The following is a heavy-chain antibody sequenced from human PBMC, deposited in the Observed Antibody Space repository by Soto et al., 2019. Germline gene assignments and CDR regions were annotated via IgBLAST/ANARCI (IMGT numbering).Heavy chain of an antibody. CDR2: IIPIFGTA. CDR3: ARLSGMYYYDSSGFSPFQH. V-gene: IGHV1-69*13. J-gene: IGHJ1*01. Sequence: SVKVACKASGGTVSSYAISWVRQAPGQGLGWMGGIIPIFGTANYAQKFQGRVTITADESTSTAYMELSSLRSEDTAVYYCARLSGMYYYDSSGFSPFQHWGQGTLVTVSS. CDR1: GGTVSSYA. D-gene: IGHD3-22*01.